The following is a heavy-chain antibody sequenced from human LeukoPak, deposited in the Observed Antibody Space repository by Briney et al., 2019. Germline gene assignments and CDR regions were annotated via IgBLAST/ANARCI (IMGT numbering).Heavy chain of an antibody. V-gene: IGHV4-34*01. CDR3: ARALGDGYNYGLYFDY. J-gene: IGHJ4*02. Sequence: SETLSLTCAVYGGSFSGYYWSWIRQPPGKGLEWIGEIDHSGSTNYNPSLKSRVTISVDTSKNQSSLKLSSVTAADTAVYYCARALGDGYNYGLYFDYWGQGTLVTVSS. CDR1: GGSFSGYY. D-gene: IGHD5-24*01. CDR2: IDHSGST.